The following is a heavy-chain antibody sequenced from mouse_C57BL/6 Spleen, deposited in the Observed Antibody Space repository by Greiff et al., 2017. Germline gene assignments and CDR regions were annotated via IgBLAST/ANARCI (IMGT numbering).Heavy chain of an antibody. J-gene: IGHJ4*01. V-gene: IGHV1-82*01. Sequence: QVQLQQSGPELVKPGASVKISCKASGYAFSNSWMNWVKQRPGKGLEWIGRIYPGDGDTNYNGKFKGKATLTADKSSSTAYLQLSSLTSEDSAVYCSRVMDSTRKNSMDYWGQGTPVTVSA. CDR2: IYPGDGDT. D-gene: IGHD2-2*01. CDR3: RVMDSTRKNSMDY. CDR1: GYAFSNSW.